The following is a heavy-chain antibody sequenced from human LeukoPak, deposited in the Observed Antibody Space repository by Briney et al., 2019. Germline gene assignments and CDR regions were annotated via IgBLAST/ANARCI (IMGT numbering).Heavy chain of an antibody. CDR2: INHSGSS. D-gene: IGHD2-15*01. Sequence: SETLSLTCAVSGGSFSGYYWSWIRQPPGKGLEWIGEINHSGSSSYKPSLKSRVTISVDTSKNQFSLKLSSVTAADTAVYYCARANYWYYYMDVWGKGTTVTVSS. CDR1: GGSFSGYY. V-gene: IGHV4-34*01. J-gene: IGHJ6*03. CDR3: ARANYWYYYMDV.